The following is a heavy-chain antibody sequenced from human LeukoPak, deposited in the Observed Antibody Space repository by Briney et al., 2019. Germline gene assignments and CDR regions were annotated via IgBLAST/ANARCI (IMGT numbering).Heavy chain of an antibody. V-gene: IGHV3-30*02. Sequence: GGSLRLSCAASGFSFSFYGMHWVRQAPGKGLEWVAFIRSDGSIKYYADSVKGRFTISRDNAKNTLYLQMNSLRAEDAALYYCAKDQPEAYFDYWGQGTLVTVSS. D-gene: IGHD1-14*01. CDR2: IRSDGSIK. CDR1: GFSFSFYG. CDR3: AKDQPEAYFDY. J-gene: IGHJ4*02.